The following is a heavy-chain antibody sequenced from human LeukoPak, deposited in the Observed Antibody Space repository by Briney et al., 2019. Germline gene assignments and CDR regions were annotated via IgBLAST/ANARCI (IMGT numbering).Heavy chain of an antibody. J-gene: IGHJ4*02. Sequence: GGSLRLSCAASGFTFSSYSMNWVRQAPGKGLEWVSSISSSSSYIYYADSVKGRFTISRDNAKNSLYLQMNSMRAEDTVVYYCARDGYVWGSDFDYWGQGTLVTVSS. CDR1: GFTFSSYS. CDR2: ISSSSSYI. CDR3: ARDGYVWGSDFDY. V-gene: IGHV3-21*01. D-gene: IGHD3-16*01.